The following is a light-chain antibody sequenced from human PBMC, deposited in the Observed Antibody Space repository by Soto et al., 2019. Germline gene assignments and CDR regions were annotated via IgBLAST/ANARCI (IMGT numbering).Light chain of an antibody. Sequence: DIQMTQSPSSLSASVGDRVTITCRASQSISSYLNWYRQKPGKVPKLLIYSASNLQSGVPSRFSGSGSGTDFTLTISSLQPEDVATYYCQKYNSAPWTFGQGTKVDI. CDR3: QKYNSAPWT. V-gene: IGKV1-27*01. CDR1: QSISSY. CDR2: SAS. J-gene: IGKJ1*01.